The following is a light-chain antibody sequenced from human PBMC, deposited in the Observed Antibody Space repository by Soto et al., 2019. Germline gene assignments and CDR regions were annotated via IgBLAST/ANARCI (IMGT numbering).Light chain of an antibody. Sequence: NFMLTQPHSVSESPGKTVTISCTRSSGSIASNYVQWYQQRPGSAPTTVIYEDNQRPSGVPDRFSGSIDSSSNSASLTISGLKTEDEADCYCQSYDSSKEVFGGGTQLTVL. CDR3: QSYDSSKEV. V-gene: IGLV6-57*03. J-gene: IGLJ3*02. CDR2: EDN. CDR1: SGSIASNY.